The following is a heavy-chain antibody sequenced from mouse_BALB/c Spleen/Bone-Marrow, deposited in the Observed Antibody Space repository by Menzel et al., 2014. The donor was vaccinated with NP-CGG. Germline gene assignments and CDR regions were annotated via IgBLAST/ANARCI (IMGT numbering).Heavy chain of an antibody. Sequence: VQLQQPGAELVKLGASVKLSCTASGLNIKDTYMHWVKQRPEQGLEWIGRIDPANGNTKYDPKFQGKATITADTSSNTAHLQLNSLTSEDTAVYYCASYRYGWYFDVWDAGTTVTVSS. CDR1: GLNIKDTY. CDR3: ASYRYGWYFDV. J-gene: IGHJ1*01. CDR2: IDPANGNT. V-gene: IGHV14-3*02. D-gene: IGHD2-12*01.